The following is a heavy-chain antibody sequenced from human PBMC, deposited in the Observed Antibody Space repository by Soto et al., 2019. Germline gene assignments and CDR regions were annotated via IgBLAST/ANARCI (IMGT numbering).Heavy chain of an antibody. CDR1: GDTFTSYD. V-gene: IGHV1-8*01. Sequence: ASVKVSCKASGDTFTSYDITLVRHATGQGLEWMGWMNPNSGNTGYAQKFQGGVTMTRNTSLSTAYMELSSLRSEDTAVYYCARSVQEYYYDSSGYYYYGMDVWGQGTKVTV. D-gene: IGHD3-22*01. J-gene: IGHJ6*02. CDR2: MNPNSGNT. CDR3: ARSVQEYYYDSSGYYYYGMDV.